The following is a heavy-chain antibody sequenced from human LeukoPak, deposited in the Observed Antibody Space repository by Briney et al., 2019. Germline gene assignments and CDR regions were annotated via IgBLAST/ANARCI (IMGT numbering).Heavy chain of an antibody. V-gene: IGHV1-24*01. Sequence: ASVKVSCKVSGYTLTELSMHWVRQAPGKGLEWMGGFDPEDGETIYAQKFQGRVTMTEDTSTDTAYMELSRLRSDDTAVYYCARGPKISSWFGELLGGYFDYWGQGTLVTVSS. CDR1: GYTLTELS. J-gene: IGHJ4*02. D-gene: IGHD3-10*01. CDR2: FDPEDGET. CDR3: ARGPKISSWFGELLGGYFDY.